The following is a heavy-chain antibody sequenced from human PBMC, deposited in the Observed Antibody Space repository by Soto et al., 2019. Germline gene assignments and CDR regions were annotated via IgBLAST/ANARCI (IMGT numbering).Heavy chain of an antibody. V-gene: IGHV1-24*01. J-gene: IGHJ6*02. CDR1: GYTLTELS. CDR3: ATDHSVVVPAAPNYYYYYYGMDV. Sequence: ASVKVSCKVSGYTLTELSMHWVRQAPGKGLEWMGGFDPEDGGTIYAQKFQGRVTMTEDTSTDTAYMELSSLRSEDTAVYYCATDHSVVVPAAPNYYYYYYGMDVRGPRPKVTLSS. CDR2: FDPEDGGT. D-gene: IGHD2-2*01.